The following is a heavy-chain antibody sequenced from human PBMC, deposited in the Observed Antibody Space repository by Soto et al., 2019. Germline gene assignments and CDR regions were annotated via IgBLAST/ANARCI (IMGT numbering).Heavy chain of an antibody. CDR3: AKARSIAAYQTPGFDY. V-gene: IGHV3-23*01. CDR2: ISGSGGGT. Sequence: EVQLLESGGGLVQPGGALRLSCATSGFSFSTYAMTWVRQAPGKGLEWVSGISGSGGGTYYTDAVKGRFTISRDNYQSTLYLQMNRLRVEDAAVYFCAKARSIAAYQTPGFDYWGQGTLVTVSS. J-gene: IGHJ4*02. D-gene: IGHD6-6*01. CDR1: GFSFSTYA.